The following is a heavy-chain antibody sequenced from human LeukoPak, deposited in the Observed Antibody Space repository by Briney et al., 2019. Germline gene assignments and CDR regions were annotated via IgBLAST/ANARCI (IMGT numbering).Heavy chain of an antibody. CDR2: ISSSGITI. Sequence: XYMSWXRQXPXXXXEXVSXISSSGITIYYADSGKGRFTISRDNAKNSLYLQMNSLRAEDTAVYYCARDPQYYYDSSGSPRLDLWGRGTLVTVSS. D-gene: IGHD3-22*01. CDR3: ARDPQYYYDSSGSPRLDL. J-gene: IGHJ2*01. V-gene: IGHV3-11*01. CDR1: XY.